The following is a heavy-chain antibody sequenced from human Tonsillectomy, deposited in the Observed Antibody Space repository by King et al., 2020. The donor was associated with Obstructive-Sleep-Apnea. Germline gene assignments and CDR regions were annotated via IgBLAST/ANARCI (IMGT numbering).Heavy chain of an antibody. CDR2: IYYSGST. V-gene: IGHV4-31*03. CDR3: ARGAYYYDSSGYYHGGYYFDY. D-gene: IGHD3-22*01. J-gene: IGHJ4*02. Sequence: PLQESGPGLVKPSQTLSLTCTVSGGSISSGGYYWSWIRQHPGKGLEWIGYIYYSGSTYYNPSLMSRVTISVDTSKNQFSLKLGSVTAADTAVYYCARGAYYYDSSGYYHGGYYFDYWGQGTLVTVSS. CDR1: GGSISSGGYY.